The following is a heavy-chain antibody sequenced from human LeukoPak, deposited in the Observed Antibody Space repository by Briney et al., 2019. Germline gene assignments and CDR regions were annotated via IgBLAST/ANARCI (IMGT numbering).Heavy chain of an antibody. J-gene: IGHJ3*02. CDR1: GFTFSSYG. CDR2: ISSSSSYI. Sequence: PGGSLRLSCAASGFTFSSYGMSWVRQAPGKGLEWVSSISSSSSYIYYADSVKGRFTISRDNAKNSLYLQMNSLRAEDTAVYYCARDRFNDAFDIWGQGTMVTVSS. CDR3: ARDRFNDAFDI. V-gene: IGHV3-21*01.